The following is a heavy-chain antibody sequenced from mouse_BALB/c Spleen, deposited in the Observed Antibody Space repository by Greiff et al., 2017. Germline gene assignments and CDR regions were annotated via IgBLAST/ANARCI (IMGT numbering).Heavy chain of an antibody. CDR1: GFTFSSYG. Sequence: EVHLVESGGDLVKPGGSLKLSCAASGFTFSSYGMSWVRQTPDKRLEWVATISSGGSYTYYPDSVKGRFTISRDNAKNTLYLQMSSLKSEDTAMYYCARLDYYYAMDYWGQGTSVTVSS. V-gene: IGHV5-6*01. CDR3: ARLDYYYAMDY. J-gene: IGHJ4*01. CDR2: ISSGGSYT.